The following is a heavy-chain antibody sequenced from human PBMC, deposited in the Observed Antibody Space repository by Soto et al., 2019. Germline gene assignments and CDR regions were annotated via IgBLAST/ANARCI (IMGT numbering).Heavy chain of an antibody. Sequence: QVQLVESGGGVVQPGRSLRLSCAASGFTFSSYGMHWVRQAPGKGLEWVAVIWYDGSNKYYADSVKGRFTISRDNYKNTLYLQMNSLRAEDTAVYYCARGPYDSSGYCLDAFDIWGQGTMVTVSS. V-gene: IGHV3-33*01. D-gene: IGHD3-22*01. CDR1: GFTFSSYG. J-gene: IGHJ3*02. CDR3: ARGPYDSSGYCLDAFDI. CDR2: IWYDGSNK.